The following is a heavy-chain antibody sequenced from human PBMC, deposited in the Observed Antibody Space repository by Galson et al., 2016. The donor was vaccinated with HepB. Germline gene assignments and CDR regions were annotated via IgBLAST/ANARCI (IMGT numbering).Heavy chain of an antibody. CDR1: GFTFSSYS. V-gene: IGHV3-21*01. Sequence: SLRLSCAASGFTFSSYSMNWVRQAPGKGLEWVSSISSSSTYIYYADSQKGRFTISRDNAKNSLYLQMSGLRAEDTAVYYCARAYGDYGTGWYFDLWGRGTLVTVSS. D-gene: IGHD4-17*01. CDR2: ISSSSTYI. CDR3: ARAYGDYGTGWYFDL. J-gene: IGHJ2*01.